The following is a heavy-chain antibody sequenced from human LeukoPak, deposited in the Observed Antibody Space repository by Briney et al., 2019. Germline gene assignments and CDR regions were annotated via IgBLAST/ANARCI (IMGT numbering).Heavy chain of an antibody. CDR1: GLTFNSYW. CDR3: AKGGELLFS. J-gene: IGHJ4*02. D-gene: IGHD1-26*01. V-gene: IGHV3-74*03. CDR2: INGDASNT. Sequence: GGSLRLSCAASGLTFNSYWMHWVRQVAGKGLVWVARINGDASNTTYADSVKGRFTISRDNSKNTLYLQMNSLRAEDTAVYYCAKGGELLFSWGQGTLVTVSS.